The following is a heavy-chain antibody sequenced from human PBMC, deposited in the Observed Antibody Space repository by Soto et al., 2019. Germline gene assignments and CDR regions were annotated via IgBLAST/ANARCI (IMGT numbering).Heavy chain of an antibody. CDR1: GGSITSGGFS. D-gene: IGHD2-15*01. V-gene: IGHV4-30-2*01. Sequence: QVQLKESGSGLVKSAQTLSLTCAVSGGSITSGGFSWSWIRQPPGKGLEWIGYVHHTGNTDYHPSLGSRVTISLDRSRNLFSLNLTSVTAADTATYYCAKECGGTCLDAFDVWGPGTTVIVSS. J-gene: IGHJ3*01. CDR2: VHHTGNT. CDR3: AKECGGTCLDAFDV.